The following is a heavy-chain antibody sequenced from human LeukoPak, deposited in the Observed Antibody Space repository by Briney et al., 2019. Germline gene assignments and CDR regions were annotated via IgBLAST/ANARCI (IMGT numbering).Heavy chain of an antibody. J-gene: IGHJ6*02. CDR3: ARASSNPTFTIFGVVNSYGMDV. CDR2: IWYDGSNK. V-gene: IGHV3-33*01. Sequence: GGSLRLSCAASGFTFSSYGMHWVRQAPGKGLEWVAVIWYDGSNKYYADSVKGRFTISRDNSKNTLYLQMNSLRAEDTAVYYCARASSNPTFTIFGVVNSYGMDVWGQGTTVTVSS. D-gene: IGHD3-3*01. CDR1: GFTFSSYG.